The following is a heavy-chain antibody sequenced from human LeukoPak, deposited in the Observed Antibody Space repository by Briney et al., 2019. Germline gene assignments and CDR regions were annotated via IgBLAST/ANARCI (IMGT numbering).Heavy chain of an antibody. CDR1: GFTFSDYY. J-gene: IGHJ3*02. CDR2: ISSSGSTI. CDR3: ARGGDSYCGGDCYGWAFDI. V-gene: IGHV3-11*01. D-gene: IGHD2-21*02. Sequence: GGSLRLSCAASGFTFSDYYMSWIRQAPGKGLEWVSYISSSGSTIYYADSVKSRFTISRDNAKNSLYLQMNSLRAEDTAVYYCARGGDSYCGGDCYGWAFDIWGQGTMVTVSS.